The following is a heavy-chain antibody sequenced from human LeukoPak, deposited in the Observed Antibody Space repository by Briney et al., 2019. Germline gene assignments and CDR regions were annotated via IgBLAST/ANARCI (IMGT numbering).Heavy chain of an antibody. J-gene: IGHJ4*02. V-gene: IGHV1-46*01. CDR1: GYTVTSNY. CDR2: INPSGGST. D-gene: IGHD3-22*01. Sequence: ASVKVSCKASGYTVTSNYMHWVRHAPGQGLEWMGIINPSGGSTSYAQKSQGRVTMTSDTSTSTVYMELSSLRSEDTAVYYCARDGAYYYDSSGYSPSGYWGQGTLVTVSS. CDR3: ARDGAYYYDSSGYSPSGY.